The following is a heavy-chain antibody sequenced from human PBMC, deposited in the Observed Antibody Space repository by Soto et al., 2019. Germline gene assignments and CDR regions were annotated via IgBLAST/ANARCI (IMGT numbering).Heavy chain of an antibody. J-gene: IGHJ4*02. CDR2: ITPIYPTT. CDR3: ARIPRYSFPTSDDLDS. Sequence: QGLEWMGSITPIYPTTNYAERFQGRLTITADGSTHTAYMDLTSLTSEDTAVYYCARIPRYSFPTSDDLDSWGQGTLVTVSS. D-gene: IGHD5-18*01. V-gene: IGHV1-69*15.